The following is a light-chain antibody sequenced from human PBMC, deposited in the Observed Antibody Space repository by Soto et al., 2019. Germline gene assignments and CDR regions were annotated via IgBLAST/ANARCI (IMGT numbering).Light chain of an antibody. CDR1: QNINSY. CDR2: AAS. CDR3: QQTFNTPLT. V-gene: IGKV1-39*01. Sequence: DVQLTQSPSSLSASVGDRVTITCRASQNINSYLNWYQQRPGTAPKFLIYAASSLQSGVPSRFSGSESGTDFTLIISGLQPEDSGFYFCQQTFNTPLTFGQWTKLEI. J-gene: IGKJ2*01.